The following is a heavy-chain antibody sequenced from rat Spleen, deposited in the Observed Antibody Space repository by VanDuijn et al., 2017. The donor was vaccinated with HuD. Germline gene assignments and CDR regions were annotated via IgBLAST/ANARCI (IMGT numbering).Heavy chain of an antibody. Sequence: EVQLAETGGGLVQPGRSLKLSCVASGFTFSRYWMYWVRRAPGKALEWVSSFSSDGFNTYYRDSVKGRFTISRANSENTVYLQMNSLRSEDTATYYCAVAGYGYWGQGVMITVSS. D-gene: IGHD4-3*01. J-gene: IGHJ2*01. CDR1: GFTFSRYW. CDR2: FSSDGFNT. CDR3: AVAGYGY. V-gene: IGHV5-58*01.